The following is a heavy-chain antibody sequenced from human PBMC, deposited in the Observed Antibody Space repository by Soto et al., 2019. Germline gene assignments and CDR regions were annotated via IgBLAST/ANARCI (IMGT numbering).Heavy chain of an antibody. CDR3: ARIGTLLGIVTNNWFDP. J-gene: IGHJ5*02. V-gene: IGHV4-30-4*01. D-gene: IGHD1-26*01. CDR1: GASIITDDYY. Sequence: SETLSLTCTVSGASIITDDYYWSWIRQPPGGGLEWIGYMTYSGSTYYNPSLKSRVTTSLDRSKNQISLHLSSVTAADTAVYYCARIGTLLGIVTNNWFDPWGQGTLVTVSS. CDR2: MTYSGST.